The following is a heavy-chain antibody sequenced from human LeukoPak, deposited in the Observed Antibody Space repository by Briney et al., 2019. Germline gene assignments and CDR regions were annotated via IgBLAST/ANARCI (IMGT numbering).Heavy chain of an antibody. CDR3: AISRYYSDSSAYYPDH. CDR1: GFTLTSYT. Sequence: GGSLRLSCAASGFTLTSYTMNWVRQAPGKGLEWVSFISSSSSYIYYADSVKGRFTISRDNARNSLFLQKNSLRAEDTAMYYCAISRYYSDSSAYYPDHWGQGTLVTVSS. V-gene: IGHV3-21*01. J-gene: IGHJ4*02. D-gene: IGHD3-22*01. CDR2: ISSSSSYI.